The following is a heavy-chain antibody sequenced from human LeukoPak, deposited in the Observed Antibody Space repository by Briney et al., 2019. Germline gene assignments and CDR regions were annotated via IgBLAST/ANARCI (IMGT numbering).Heavy chain of an antibody. CDR1: GYTFTGYY. CDR3: ARGGYCSSTSCYAFDY. V-gene: IGHV1-2*02. CDR2: INPNSGGT. Sequence: ASVKVSCKASGYTFTGYYMHWVRQAPGQGLEWMGWINPNSGGTNYAQKLQGRVTMTTDTSTSTAYMELRSLRSDDTAVYYCARGGYCSSTSCYAFDYWGQGTLVTVSS. J-gene: IGHJ4*02. D-gene: IGHD2-2*01.